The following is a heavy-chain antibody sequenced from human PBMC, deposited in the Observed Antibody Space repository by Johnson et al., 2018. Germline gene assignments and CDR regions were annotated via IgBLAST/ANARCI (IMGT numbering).Heavy chain of an antibody. CDR1: GDSISGYY. CDR2: MYSSGST. V-gene: IGHV4-59*01. CDR3: ARGVAPGTLDYYYYMDV. Sequence: QVQLQESGPGLLKPSETLSLTCTVSGDSISGYYWSWIRQAPGKGLEWIGFMYSSGSTNYNPSLESRVSITVDRSKNQLPLKLTSVTAADTAVYYCARGVAPGTLDYYYYMDVWGKGTTVTVSS. D-gene: IGHD6-13*01. J-gene: IGHJ6*03.